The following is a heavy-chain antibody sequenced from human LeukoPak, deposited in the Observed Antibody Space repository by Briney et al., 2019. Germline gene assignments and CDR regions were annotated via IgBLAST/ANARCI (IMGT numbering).Heavy chain of an antibody. CDR1: GLTFSDYS. D-gene: IGHD6-13*01. CDR2: ISAGGGST. CDR3: AKDAAGPEY. J-gene: IGHJ4*02. Sequence: GGSLTLSCAASGLTFSDYSMTWVRQAPGKGLFWVSGISAGGGSTYYEDSVKGRFTISRDNSRNTLYLQMNSRRAEDTAVYYCAKDAAGPEYWGQGTLVTVSS. V-gene: IGHV3-23*01.